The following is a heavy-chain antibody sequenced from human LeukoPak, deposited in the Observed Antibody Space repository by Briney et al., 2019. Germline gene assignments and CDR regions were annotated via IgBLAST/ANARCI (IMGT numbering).Heavy chain of an antibody. CDR2: INHSGST. Sequence: SETLSLTCAVYGGSFSGYYWSWIRQPPGKGLEWIGEINHSGSTNYNPSLKSRVTISVDTSKNQFSLKLSSVTAADTAVYYCARGKDPAAGSMGYGAKGPLVTVSS. D-gene: IGHD2-2*01. CDR3: ARGKDPAAGSMGY. J-gene: IGHJ4*02. CDR1: GGSFSGYY. V-gene: IGHV4-34*01.